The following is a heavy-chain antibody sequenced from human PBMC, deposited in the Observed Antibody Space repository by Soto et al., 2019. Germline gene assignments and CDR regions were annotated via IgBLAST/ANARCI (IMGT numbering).Heavy chain of an antibody. D-gene: IGHD4-17*01. Sequence: QITLRESGPTRVKPTQTLTLTCTFSGFSLSTSGEGVGWIRQPPGKALEWLALIYWDDDKRYSPSLKSRLTNTKDTSKNQVVLTMTNMDPVDTATYYCAHTPTVTTFDYWGLGTLVTVSS. J-gene: IGHJ4*02. V-gene: IGHV2-5*02. CDR2: IYWDDDK. CDR1: GFSLSTSGEG. CDR3: AHTPTVTTFDY.